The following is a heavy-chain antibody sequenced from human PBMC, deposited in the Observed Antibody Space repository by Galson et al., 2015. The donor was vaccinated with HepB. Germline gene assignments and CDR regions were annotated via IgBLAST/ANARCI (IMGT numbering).Heavy chain of an antibody. CDR3: ARRMTCGSDCLRAFDI. CDR1: GFPFSIYI. Sequence: SLRLSCAASGFPFSIYIVNWVRQVPGKGLEWVSSISTSSTFIYYADSVQGRFTISRDNAKNSLYLEMNSLRDEDTAVYYCARRMTCGSDCLRAFDIWGQGTMVTVSS. D-gene: IGHD2-21*02. CDR2: ISTSSTFI. V-gene: IGHV3-21*01. J-gene: IGHJ3*02.